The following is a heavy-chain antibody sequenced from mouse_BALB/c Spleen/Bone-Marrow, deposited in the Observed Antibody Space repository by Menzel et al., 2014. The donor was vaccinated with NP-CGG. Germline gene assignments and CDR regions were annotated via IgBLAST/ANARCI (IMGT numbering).Heavy chain of an antibody. D-gene: IGHD3-1*01. CDR3: ACSGVRSGYGFAY. J-gene: IGHJ3*01. CDR1: GYTFTSYD. CDR2: IYPGDGSS. Sequence: QVQLQQSGPELVKPGALVKISCKASGYTFTSYDINLVKQMPGQGLEWIGWIYPGDGSSKYNEKFKGKATLTADNSSSTGYMQLSSLTSENSAVYFCACSGVRSGYGFAYWGQGTLVTVSA. V-gene: IGHV1S56*01.